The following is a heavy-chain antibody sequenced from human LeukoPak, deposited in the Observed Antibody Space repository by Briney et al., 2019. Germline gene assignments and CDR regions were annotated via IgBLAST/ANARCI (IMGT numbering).Heavy chain of an antibody. CDR2: ISSSSSYI. D-gene: IGHD6-19*01. Sequence: GGSLRLSCAASGFTFSCYSRNWVRQAPGKGLEWVSSISSSSSYIYYADSVKGRFTISRDNAKNSLYLQMNSLRAEDTAVYDCARASGYTSGWYDDAFDIWGQGTMVTVSS. V-gene: IGHV3-21*01. CDR1: GFTFSCYS. CDR3: ARASGYTSGWYDDAFDI. J-gene: IGHJ3*02.